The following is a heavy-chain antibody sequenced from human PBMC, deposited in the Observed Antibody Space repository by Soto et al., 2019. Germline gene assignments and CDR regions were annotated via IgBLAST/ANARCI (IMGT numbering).Heavy chain of an antibody. D-gene: IGHD5-12*01. Sequence: SETLSLTCTVSGGSISSYYWSWVRQPPGKGLEWIGYIYYSGSTNYNPSLKIRVTISVDTSKNQFSLKLSSVTAADTAVYYCARDLKYSGYDYYYYYGMDVWGQGTTVTDS. CDR3: ARDLKYSGYDYYYYYGMDV. CDR1: GGSISSYY. V-gene: IGHV4-59*01. CDR2: IYYSGST. J-gene: IGHJ6*02.